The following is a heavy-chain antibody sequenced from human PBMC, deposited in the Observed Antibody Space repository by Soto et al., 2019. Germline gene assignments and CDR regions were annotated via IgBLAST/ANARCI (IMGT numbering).Heavy chain of an antibody. V-gene: IGHV1-69*01. CDR1: GGTFSSYA. D-gene: IGHD3-22*01. J-gene: IGHJ4*02. CDR2: IIPIFGTA. Sequence: QVQLGQSGAEVKKPGSSVNVSCKASGGTFSSYAISWVRQAPGQGLEWMGGIIPIFGTANYAQKFHGRVTITADESTSTAYMELSSLRSEDTAVYYCAREGASGSHIGYWGQGTLVTVSS. CDR3: AREGASGSHIGY.